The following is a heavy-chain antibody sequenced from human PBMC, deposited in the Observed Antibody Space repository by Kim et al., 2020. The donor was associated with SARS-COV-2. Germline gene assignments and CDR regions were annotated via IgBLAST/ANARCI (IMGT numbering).Heavy chain of an antibody. CDR1: GYSFTNYW. CDR2: IDPSDSYT. V-gene: IGHV5-10-1*01. CDR3: ARGPPYYDIVTGSPFDL. J-gene: IGHJ4*02. D-gene: IGHD3-9*01. Sequence: GESLKISCKGLGYSFTNYWITWVRQMPGKGLEWMGRIDPSDSYTNYSPSFQGHVSISTDNSITTAFLQWSNLKASDTAISYCARGPPYYDIVTGSPFDLWRQGTLLPVSS.